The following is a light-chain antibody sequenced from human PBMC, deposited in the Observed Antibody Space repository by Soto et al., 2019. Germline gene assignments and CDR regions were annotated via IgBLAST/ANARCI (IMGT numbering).Light chain of an antibody. J-gene: IGKJ3*01. Sequence: EIVLTQSPGTLSLSPGERATLSCRASHSVSSSYLAWYQQKPGQAPRLLIYGASSRATGIPDRFSGSGSGTDLPLTISRLEPEDFAVYYCQQYGSSPPYTFGPGTKVDIK. CDR3: QQYGSSPPYT. CDR2: GAS. CDR1: HSVSSSY. V-gene: IGKV3-20*01.